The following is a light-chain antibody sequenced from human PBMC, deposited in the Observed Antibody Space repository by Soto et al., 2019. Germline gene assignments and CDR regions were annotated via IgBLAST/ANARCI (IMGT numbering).Light chain of an antibody. CDR2: EVS. J-gene: IGLJ1*01. CDR1: SSDVGGYNY. V-gene: IGLV2-14*01. Sequence: QSALTQPASVSGSPGQSITISCTGTSSDVGGYNYDSWYQHHPGKAPKLMIYEVSNRPSGVSNRFSGSKSGNTASLTISGLQAEDEADYHCSSYSSTSTLYVFGTGTKLTVL. CDR3: SSYSSTSTLYV.